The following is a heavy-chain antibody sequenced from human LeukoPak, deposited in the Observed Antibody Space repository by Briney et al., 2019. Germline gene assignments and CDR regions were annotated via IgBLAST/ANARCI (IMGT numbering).Heavy chain of an antibody. Sequence: GGSLRLPCAASGFTFNTYDMHWVRQASGKGLEWVSSIGTVGDTYYAGSVKGRFTISREDAKRSLYLQMNSLRAGDTAVYYCVRGGDPEALDYWGQGTLVTVSS. J-gene: IGHJ4*02. CDR3: VRGGDPEALDY. V-gene: IGHV3-13*01. CDR2: IGTVGDT. D-gene: IGHD5-12*01. CDR1: GFTFNTYD.